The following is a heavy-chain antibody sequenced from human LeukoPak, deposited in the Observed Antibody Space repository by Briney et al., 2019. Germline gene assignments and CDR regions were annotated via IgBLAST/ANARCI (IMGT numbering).Heavy chain of an antibody. V-gene: IGHV1-24*01. J-gene: IGHJ4*02. CDR3: ATFSPSGVTTVYYFDY. CDR2: FDPEDGET. D-gene: IGHD4-17*01. CDR1: GYTLTELS. Sequence: ASVKVSCKVSGYTLTELSMHWVRQAPGKGLEWRGGFDPEDGETIYAQKFQGRVTMTEDTSTDTAYMELSSLRSEDTAVYYCATFSPSGVTTVYYFDYWGQGTLVTVSS.